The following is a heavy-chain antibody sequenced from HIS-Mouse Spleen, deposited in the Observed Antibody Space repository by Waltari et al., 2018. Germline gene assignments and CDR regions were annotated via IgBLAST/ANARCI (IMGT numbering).Heavy chain of an antibody. CDR2: INPNSGGT. V-gene: IGHV1-2*02. D-gene: IGHD4-4*01. Sequence: QVQLVQSGAEVKKPGASVKVSCKASGYTFTGYYMHWVRQAPGQGLEWMGWINPNSGGTNYAQKLQGRVTMTRDTSISTAYMELSRLRSDDTAVYYCARVPSDTVTTFDYWGQGTLVTVSS. CDR3: ARVPSDTVTTFDY. CDR1: GYTFTGYY. J-gene: IGHJ4*02.